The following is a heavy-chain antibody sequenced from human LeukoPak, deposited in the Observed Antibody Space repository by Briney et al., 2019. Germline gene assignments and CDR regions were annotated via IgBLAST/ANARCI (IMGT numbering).Heavy chain of an antibody. J-gene: IGHJ4*02. CDR2: ISHDGSNK. V-gene: IGHV3-30*18. D-gene: IGHD3-22*01. Sequence: GRSLRLSCAASGFTFSSYGMHWVRQAPGKGLEWVAVISHDGSNKYYADSVKGRFTISSDNSKNTLYLQMNSLRAEDTAVYYCAKDSQSPYDSSGYYYELDYWGQGTLVTVSS. CDR3: AKDSQSPYDSSGYYYELDY. CDR1: GFTFSSYG.